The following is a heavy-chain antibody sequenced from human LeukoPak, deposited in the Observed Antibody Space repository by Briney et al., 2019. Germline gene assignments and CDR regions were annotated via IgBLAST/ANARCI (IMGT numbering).Heavy chain of an antibody. V-gene: IGHV1-2*02. CDR1: VYTFTGYF. CDR3: ARASGYSSGWYDTYFDY. Sequence: ASGKVSCTASVYTFTGYFIHGVRQAPGDGPGWMGWINPNSGGTNHAQKFQGRVTMTTATTISTAYMELSRLRSDDTAVYYCARASGYSSGWYDTYFDYWGQGTLVTVSS. J-gene: IGHJ4*02. D-gene: IGHD6-19*01. CDR2: INPNSGGT.